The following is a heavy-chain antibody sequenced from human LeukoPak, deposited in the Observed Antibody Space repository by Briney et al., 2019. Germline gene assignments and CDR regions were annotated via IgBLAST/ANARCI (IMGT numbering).Heavy chain of an antibody. Sequence: GGSLRLSCAASGFTFSSYGMSWVRQAPGKGLVWVSRINSDGSSTSYADSVKGRFTISRDNAKNTLYLQMNSLRAEDTAVYYCARVGSNYDYVWGSYPFYYYYMDVWGKGTTVTVSS. CDR2: INSDGSST. V-gene: IGHV3-74*01. CDR3: ARVGSNYDYVWGSYPFYYYYMDV. J-gene: IGHJ6*03. CDR1: GFTFSSYG. D-gene: IGHD3-16*02.